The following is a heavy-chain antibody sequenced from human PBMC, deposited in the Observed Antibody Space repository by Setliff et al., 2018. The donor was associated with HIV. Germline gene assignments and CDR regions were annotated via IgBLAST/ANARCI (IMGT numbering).Heavy chain of an antibody. J-gene: IGHJ4*02. V-gene: IGHV3-74*01. CDR3: ARLPQDVRSSIDF. CDR1: GFTFTDYW. D-gene: IGHD6-6*01. CDR2: INVDGSSI. Sequence: GESLTISCAASGFTFTDYWMHWVRQVPGQGLVWVSRINVDGSSISYADSVKGRFTISRDNAKNTLFLQMNSLRAEDTAVYYCARLPQDVRSSIDFWGQGTLVTVSS.